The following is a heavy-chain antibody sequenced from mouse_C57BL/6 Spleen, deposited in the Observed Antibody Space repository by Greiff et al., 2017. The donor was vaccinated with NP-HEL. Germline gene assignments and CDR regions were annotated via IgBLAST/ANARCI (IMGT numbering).Heavy chain of an antibody. CDR1: GYTFTSYW. V-gene: IGHV1-69*01. Sequence: QVQLQQPGAELVMPGASVKLSCKASGYTFTSYWMHWVKQRPGQGLEWIGEIDPSDSYTNYNQKFKGKSTLTVDKSSSTAYMQLSSLTSEDAAVYYCASYYGSSGFAYWGQGTLVTVSA. CDR2: IDPSDSYT. CDR3: ASYYGSSGFAY. J-gene: IGHJ3*01. D-gene: IGHD1-1*01.